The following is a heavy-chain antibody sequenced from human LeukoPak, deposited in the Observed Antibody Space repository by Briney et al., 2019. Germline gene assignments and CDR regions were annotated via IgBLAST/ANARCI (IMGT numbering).Heavy chain of an antibody. J-gene: IGHJ4*02. CDR3: LRDAQRPRLTPDY. D-gene: IGHD6-25*01. V-gene: IGHV1-18*01. CDR1: GYTFNTYG. CDR2: ISTYNGDV. Sequence: ASVKVPCKASGYTFNTYGISWVRQAPGQGLEWMGWISTYNGDVNYVQNLQGRVTMTTDTSASTAYMELMSLRSDDTAVYYCLRDAQRPRLTPDYWGQGTLVTVSS.